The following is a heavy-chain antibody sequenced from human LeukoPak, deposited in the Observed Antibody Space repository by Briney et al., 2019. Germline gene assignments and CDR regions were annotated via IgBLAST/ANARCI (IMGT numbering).Heavy chain of an antibody. CDR2: IYYSGST. CDR3: ARGHPLWFGELPYYFDY. Sequence: SETLSPTCTVSGGSISSGGYYWSWIRQHPGKGLEWIGYIYYSGSTCYNPSLKSRVTISVDTSKNQFSLKLSSVTAADTAVYYCARGHPLWFGELPYYFDYWGQGTLVTVSS. D-gene: IGHD3-10*01. V-gene: IGHV4-31*03. J-gene: IGHJ4*02. CDR1: GGSISSGGYY.